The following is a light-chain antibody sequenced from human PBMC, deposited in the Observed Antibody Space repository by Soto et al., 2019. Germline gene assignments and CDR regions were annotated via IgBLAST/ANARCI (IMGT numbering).Light chain of an antibody. CDR2: EGS. Sequence: QSALTQPASVSESPGQSITISCTGTSSDIGSYKFVSWYQHHPGKAPKLMIYEGSKRPSGVSDRFSGSKSGNTASLTISGLQADDEAYYYCCSYAGSGNVFGTGTKLTVL. V-gene: IGLV2-23*03. CDR3: CSYAGSGNV. CDR1: SSDIGSYKF. J-gene: IGLJ1*01.